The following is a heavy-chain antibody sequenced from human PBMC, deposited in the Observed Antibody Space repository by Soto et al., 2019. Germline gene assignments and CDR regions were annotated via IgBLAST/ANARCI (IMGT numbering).Heavy chain of an antibody. Sequence: SSVKVSSKASGYTFTGHYIHSLRLALRQTHAWMGWVNPNSGGTNYAQKFQGRATMTRDTSISTAYMELSRLRSDDTAVYYCVTSRVSIAVAGETESYFDYWGQGILAAVSS. CDR1: GYTFTGHY. CDR3: VTSRVSIAVAGETESYFDY. D-gene: IGHD6-19*01. J-gene: IGHJ4*02. V-gene: IGHV1-2*02. CDR2: VNPNSGGT.